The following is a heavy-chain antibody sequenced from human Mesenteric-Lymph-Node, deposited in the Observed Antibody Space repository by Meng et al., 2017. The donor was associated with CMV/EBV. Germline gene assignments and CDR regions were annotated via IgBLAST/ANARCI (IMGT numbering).Heavy chain of an antibody. J-gene: IGHJ6*02. V-gene: IGHV1-2*02. CDR2: INPNSGGT. CDR3: ARDRSGAHVVVPAASHQYYYGMDV. D-gene: IGHD2-2*01. Sequence: ASVKVSCKASGYTFTSYDINWVRQATRQGLEWMGWINPNSGGTNYAQKFQGRVTMTRDTSTSTAYMELSRLRSDDTAVYYCARDRSGAHVVVPAASHQYYYGMDVWGQGTTVTVSS. CDR1: GYTFTSYD.